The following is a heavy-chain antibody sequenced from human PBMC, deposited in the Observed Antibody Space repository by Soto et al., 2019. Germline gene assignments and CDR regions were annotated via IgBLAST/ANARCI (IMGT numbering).Heavy chain of an antibody. CDR1: GYSISTGFN. Sequence: SETLSLTCAVSGYSISTGFNWGWIRQPPGKGLEWIGSIYHSGSTYYNLSLKSRVTISADTSKNQISLKLISVTAADTALYYCARDCGTGFYQFDFWGKGTLVTVA. CDR2: IYHSGST. CDR3: ARDCGTGFYQFDF. V-gene: IGHV4-38-2*02. D-gene: IGHD6-19*01. J-gene: IGHJ4*02.